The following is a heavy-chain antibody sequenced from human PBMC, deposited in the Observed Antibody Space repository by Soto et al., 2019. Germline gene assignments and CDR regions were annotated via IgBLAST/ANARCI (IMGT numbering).Heavy chain of an antibody. J-gene: IGHJ5*02. CDR1: GFTFSRYV. CDR3: ARERHDFWSGYPNWFDP. V-gene: IGHV3-33*01. Sequence: PGGSLRLSCAASGFTFSRYVMYWVRQAPGKGLEWVAVIWHDGSDKSYTDSVKGRFTVSRDNSQNTMYLEMNSLRAEDTAVYYCARERHDFWSGYPNWFDPWGQGTLVTVSS. CDR2: IWHDGSDK. D-gene: IGHD3-3*01.